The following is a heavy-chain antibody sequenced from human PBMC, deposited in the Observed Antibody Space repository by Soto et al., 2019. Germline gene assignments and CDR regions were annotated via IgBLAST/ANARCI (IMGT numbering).Heavy chain of an antibody. CDR1: GFTFGDYG. J-gene: IGHJ6*04. CDR3: ARSPGYGTGGARGRYYYHGMGV. V-gene: IGHV3-49*04. Sequence: GGSLRLSCTGSGFTFGDYGMTWVRQAPGKGLEWVGFIRSKSYGGTTEYAASVKGRLTIARDDSKSIAYLQINRLTSEATGVYHCARSPGYGTGGARGRYYYHGMGVWGKGTRVTV. D-gene: IGHD5-18*01. CDR2: IRSKSYGGTT.